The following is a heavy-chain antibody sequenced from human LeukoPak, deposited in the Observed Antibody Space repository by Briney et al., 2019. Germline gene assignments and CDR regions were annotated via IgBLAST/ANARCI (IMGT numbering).Heavy chain of an antibody. Sequence: SETLSLTCTVSGGSISSSSYYWGWIRQPPGKGLEWIGSIYYSGSTYYNPSLKSRVTISVDTSKNQFSLKLSSVTATDTAVYYCARHVSGDLKPNWFDPWGQGTLVTVSS. V-gene: IGHV4-39*01. CDR2: IYYSGST. CDR1: GGSISSSSYY. CDR3: ARHVSGDLKPNWFDP. D-gene: IGHD7-27*01. J-gene: IGHJ5*02.